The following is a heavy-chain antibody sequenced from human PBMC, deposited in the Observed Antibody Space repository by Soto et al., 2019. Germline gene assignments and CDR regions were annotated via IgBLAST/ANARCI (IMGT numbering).Heavy chain of an antibody. CDR1: GGSISSSSYY. CDR2: IYYIGST. D-gene: IGHD1-1*01. J-gene: IGHJ6*03. V-gene: IGHV4-39*01. Sequence: SETLSLTCTVSGGSISSSSYYWGWIRQPPGKGLEWIGSIYYIGSTYYNPSLKSRVTISVDTSKNQFSLKLSSVTAADTAVYYCARLRNESPYYYYYYMDVWGKGTTVTVSS. CDR3: ARLRNESPYYYYYYMDV.